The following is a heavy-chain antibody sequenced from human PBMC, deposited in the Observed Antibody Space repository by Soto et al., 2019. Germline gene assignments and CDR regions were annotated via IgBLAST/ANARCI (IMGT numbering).Heavy chain of an antibody. D-gene: IGHD6-6*01. Sequence: EVQLVETGGGLIQPGGSLRLSCAASGFTVSSNYMSWVRQAPGKGLEWVSVIYSGGSTYYADSVKGRFTISRDNSKNTLYIQMNSLGAEDTAVYYCAREWVESSSDIKGGYASYYGMDVCGQGTTVTVSS. CDR1: GFTVSSNY. CDR3: AREWVESSSDIKGGYASYYGMDV. J-gene: IGHJ6*02. CDR2: IYSGGST. V-gene: IGHV3-53*02.